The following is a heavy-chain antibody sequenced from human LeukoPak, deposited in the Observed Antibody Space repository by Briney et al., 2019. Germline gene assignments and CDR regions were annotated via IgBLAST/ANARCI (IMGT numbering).Heavy chain of an antibody. CDR1: GFTFSWSW. J-gene: IGHJ4*02. D-gene: IGHD4-17*01. Sequence: GGYLRLSCTGSGFTFSWSWLSWVRQAPGRGLEWVASINQDGRRTHYVDSVKGRFSISRDNAENSVFLQMGSLRVDDTAVYYCAKLLGDVTTYDYWGQGILVIVSS. CDR3: AKLLGDVTTYDY. V-gene: IGHV3-7*01. CDR2: INQDGRRT.